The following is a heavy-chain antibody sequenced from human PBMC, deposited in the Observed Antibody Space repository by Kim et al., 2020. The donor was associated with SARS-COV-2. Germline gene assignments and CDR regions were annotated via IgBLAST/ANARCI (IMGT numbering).Heavy chain of an antibody. CDR3: ARGANYGDFPKVYYFDY. D-gene: IGHD4-17*01. CDR2: INHSGST. CDR1: GGSFSGYY. V-gene: IGHV4-34*01. J-gene: IGHJ4*02. Sequence: SKTLSLTCAVYGGSFSGYYWSWIRQPPGKGLEWIGEINHSGSTNYNPSLKSRVTISVDTSKNQFSLKLSSVTAADTAVYYCARGANYGDFPKVYYFDYWGQGTLVTVSS.